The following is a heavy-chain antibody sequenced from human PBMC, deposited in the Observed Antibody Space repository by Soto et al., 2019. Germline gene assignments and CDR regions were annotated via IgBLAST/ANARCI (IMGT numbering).Heavy chain of an antibody. CDR1: GYTFTTYF. V-gene: IGHV1-46*01. CDR3: ARDHPGGGVLSNSNWFDP. D-gene: IGHD3-16*01. Sequence: QVQLVQSGAEVQEPGASVKISCKTSGYTFTTYFIHWVRQAPGQGLEWMGIINPGGGSTNYAQTFQGRVTMTRETSTSTVYMELSRLRSEDPAVYYCARDHPGGGVLSNSNWFDPWGQGTRVTVSS. CDR2: INPGGGST. J-gene: IGHJ5*02.